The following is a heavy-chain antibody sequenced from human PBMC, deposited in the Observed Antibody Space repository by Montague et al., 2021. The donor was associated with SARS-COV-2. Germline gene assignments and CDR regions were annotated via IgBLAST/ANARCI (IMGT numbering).Heavy chain of an antibody. V-gene: IGHV4-59*01. J-gene: IGHJ4*02. D-gene: IGHD3-22*01. Sequence: ETLSLTCTVSGGSTSSYYWNWIRQPPGKGLEWIGYIYYSGRTXXXPSXXXRVTISVDTSKNQFSLKLSSVTAADTAVYYCARGGGSGYRYYFDYWGQGSLVTVSS. CDR1: GGSTSSYY. CDR2: IYYSGRT. CDR3: ARGGGSGYRYYFDY.